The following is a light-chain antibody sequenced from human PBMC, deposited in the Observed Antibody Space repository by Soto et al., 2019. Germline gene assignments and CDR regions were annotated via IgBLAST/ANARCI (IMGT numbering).Light chain of an antibody. J-gene: IGKJ5*01. Sequence: AIRMTPSPSSFSASTGDRVTIPCRASQGISSYLAWYQQKPGKAPKLLIYKASTLKSGVPSRFSGSGSGTEFTLTISSLQPDDFATYYCQHYNSLPITFGQGTRLEIK. V-gene: IGKV1-8*01. CDR1: QGISSY. CDR3: QHYNSLPIT. CDR2: KAS.